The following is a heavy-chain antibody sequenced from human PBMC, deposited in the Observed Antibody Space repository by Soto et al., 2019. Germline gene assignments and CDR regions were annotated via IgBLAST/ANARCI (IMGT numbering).Heavy chain of an antibody. V-gene: IGHV4-34*01. Sequence: SPTLSLTCAVYGGSFSGYYWSWIRQPPGKGLEWIGEINHSGSTNYNPSLKSRVTISVDTSKNQFSLKLSSVTAADTAVYYCARLVRRYSSSWDYYFDYWGQGTLVTVSS. J-gene: IGHJ4*02. CDR3: ARLVRRYSSSWDYYFDY. CDR2: INHSGST. CDR1: GGSFSGYY. D-gene: IGHD6-13*01.